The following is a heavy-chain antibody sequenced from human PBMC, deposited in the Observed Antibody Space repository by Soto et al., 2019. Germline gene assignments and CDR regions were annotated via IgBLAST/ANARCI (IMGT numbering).Heavy chain of an antibody. CDR2: IYPGDSDT. CDR1: GYSFLNFW. CDR3: ARHPSPPYIFTYGDF. J-gene: IGHJ4*02. V-gene: IGHV5-51*01. D-gene: IGHD3-10*01. Sequence: GESLKISCKASGYSFLNFWIGWVRQVPGKGPEWMGLIYPGDSDTRYSPSFQGQVTISADQSRTTAYLQWSSLKASDSAIYYCARHPSPPYIFTYGDFWGPGTRVTVSS.